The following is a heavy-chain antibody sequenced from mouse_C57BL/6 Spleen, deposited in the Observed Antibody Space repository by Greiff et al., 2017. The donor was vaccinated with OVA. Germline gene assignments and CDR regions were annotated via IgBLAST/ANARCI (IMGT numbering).Heavy chain of an antibody. Sequence: VQLQQPGAELVMPGASVKLSCKASGYTFTSYWMHWVKQRPGQGLEWIGEIDPSDSYTNYNQKFKGKSTLTVDKSSSTAYMQLSSLTSEDSAVYYCARGVYYDYDDGDYYAMDYWGQGTSVTVSS. CDR2: IDPSDSYT. CDR3: ARGVYYDYDDGDYYAMDY. V-gene: IGHV1-69*01. J-gene: IGHJ4*01. CDR1: GYTFTSYW. D-gene: IGHD2-4*01.